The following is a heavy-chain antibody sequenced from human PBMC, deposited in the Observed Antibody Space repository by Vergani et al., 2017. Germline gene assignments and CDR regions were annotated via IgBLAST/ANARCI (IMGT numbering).Heavy chain of an antibody. CDR2: INHSGST. V-gene: IGHV4-34*01. Sequence: QVQLQQWGAGLLKPSETLSLTCAVYGGSFSGYYWSWIRQPPGKGLEWIGEINHSGSTNYNPSLKSRVTISVDTSKNQFSLKLSSVTAADTAVYYCARGQYYGSGSXYKWGYYYYGMDVWGQGTLVTVS. CDR1: GGSFSGYY. D-gene: IGHD3-10*01. J-gene: IGHJ6*02. CDR3: ARGQYYGSGSXYKWGYYYYGMDV.